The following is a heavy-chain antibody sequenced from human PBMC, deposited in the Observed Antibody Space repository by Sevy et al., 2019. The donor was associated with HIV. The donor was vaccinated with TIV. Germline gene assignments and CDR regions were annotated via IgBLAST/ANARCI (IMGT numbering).Heavy chain of an antibody. J-gene: IGHJ4*02. CDR2: IGSGSGTV. D-gene: IGHD6-19*01. CDR3: ASLIAVAATFDY. Sequence: GESLKISCAVSGFTLSSYSMNWVRQAPGKGPEWISYIGSGSGTVYYADSVKGRFTISRDSAKNSLYLQMNNLRAEDTAVYYCASLIAVAATFDYWGQGTLVTVSS. V-gene: IGHV3-48*01. CDR1: GFTLSSYS.